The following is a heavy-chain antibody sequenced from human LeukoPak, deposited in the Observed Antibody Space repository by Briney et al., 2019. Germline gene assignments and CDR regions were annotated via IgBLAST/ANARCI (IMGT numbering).Heavy chain of an antibody. V-gene: IGHV3-23*01. CDR1: GFTFSSYA. CDR2: ISGSGGST. CDR3: AKEGGSSWYSYYYYMDV. Sequence: GGSLGLSCAASGFTFSSYAMSWVRQAPGKGLEWVSAISGSGGSTYYADSVKGRFTISRDNSKNTLYLQMNSLRAEDTAVYYCAKEGGSSWYSYYYYMDVWGKGTTVTVSS. D-gene: IGHD6-13*01. J-gene: IGHJ6*03.